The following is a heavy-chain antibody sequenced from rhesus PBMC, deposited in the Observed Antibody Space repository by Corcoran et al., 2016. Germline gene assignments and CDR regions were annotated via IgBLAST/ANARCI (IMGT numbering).Heavy chain of an antibody. V-gene: IGHV4-173*01. CDR2: ISGGGGNT. Sequence: QLQLQESGPGLVKPSETLSLTCTVSGGSISSNYWSWIRQPPGTGQEGIGRISGGGGNTDHNPALKSRVTFSTDTSKNQVSLKLYSVTAADTAVYYGARVPDSNYWARFDVWGAGVLVTVSS. J-gene: IGHJ5-1*01. CDR1: GGSISSNY. D-gene: IGHD4-23*01. CDR3: ARVPDSNYWARFDV.